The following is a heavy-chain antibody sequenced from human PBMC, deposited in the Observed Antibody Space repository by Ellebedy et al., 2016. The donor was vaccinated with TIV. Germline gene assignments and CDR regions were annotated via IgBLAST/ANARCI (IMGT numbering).Heavy chain of an antibody. V-gene: IGHV1-69*04. CDR2: IIPILGIA. CDR3: AREMPGTYCSGGSCYWFDY. J-gene: IGHJ4*02. Sequence: AASVKVSCKASGGTFSSYAISWVRQAPGQGLEWMGRIIPILGIANYAQKFQGRVTITADKSTSTAYMELSSLRSEDTAVYYCAREMPGTYCSGGSCYWFDYWGQGTLVTVSS. D-gene: IGHD2-15*01. CDR1: GGTFSSYA.